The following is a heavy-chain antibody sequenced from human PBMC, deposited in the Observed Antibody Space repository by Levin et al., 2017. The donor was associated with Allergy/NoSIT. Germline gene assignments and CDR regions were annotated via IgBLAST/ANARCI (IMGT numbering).Heavy chain of an antibody. V-gene: IGHV4-39*01. J-gene: IGHJ4*02. D-gene: IGHD5-12*01. CDR2: IYYGGAT. CDR3: ARRGLVATPY. CDR1: GGSISSSSHY. Sequence: SETLSLTCAVSGGSISSSSHYWGWFRQPPGKGLEWTGSIYYGGATYYNPSLESRATISVDTSKNQFSLKLSSVTAADTAVYYCARRGLVATPYWGQGTLVTVSS.